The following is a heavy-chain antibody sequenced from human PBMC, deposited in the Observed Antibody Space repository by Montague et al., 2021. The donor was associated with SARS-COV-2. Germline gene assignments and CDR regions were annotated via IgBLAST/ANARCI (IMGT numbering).Heavy chain of an antibody. CDR2: VRYTGSS. Sequence: SETLSLSCDVSGDSISSYYWSWIRQSPGKGLEWIGYVRYTGSSKYTPSLKTRVTLSLDTPKNQFSLKLRSVTAADTAMYYCARAPYTWLITNCVYDMDVWGLGTPVTVSS. J-gene: IGHJ6*02. V-gene: IGHV4-59*01. CDR3: ARAPYTWLITNCVYDMDV. CDR1: GDSISSYY. D-gene: IGHD2-2*01.